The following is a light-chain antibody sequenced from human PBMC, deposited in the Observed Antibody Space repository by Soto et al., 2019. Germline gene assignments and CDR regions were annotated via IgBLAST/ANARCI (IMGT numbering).Light chain of an antibody. CDR1: QSVANR. V-gene: IGKV3-15*01. CDR2: GAT. Sequence: EIVMTQSPATLSVSPGERATLSCRASQSVANRLAWYQHTPGQAPRLLIFGATYRATGVPAKFSGSGAGTEFNLTITSLKSDDCPLYYCQQYIDWPRTFGQGTKVDI. J-gene: IGKJ1*01. CDR3: QQYIDWPRT.